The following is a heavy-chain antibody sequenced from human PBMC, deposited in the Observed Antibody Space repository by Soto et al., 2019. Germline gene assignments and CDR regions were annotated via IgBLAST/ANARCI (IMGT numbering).Heavy chain of an antibody. Sequence: ASVKVSCKASGYTFTGYYTHWVRQAPGQGLEWMGWINPNSGGTNYAQKFQGWVTMTRDTSISTAYMELSRLRSDDTAVYYCARERGGTSSSWYDYWGQGTLVTVSS. CDR1: GYTFTGYY. J-gene: IGHJ4*02. CDR2: INPNSGGT. CDR3: ARERGGTSSSWYDY. V-gene: IGHV1-2*04. D-gene: IGHD6-13*01.